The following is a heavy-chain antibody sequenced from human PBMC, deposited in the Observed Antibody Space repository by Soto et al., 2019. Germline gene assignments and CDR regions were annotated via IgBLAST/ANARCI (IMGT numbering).Heavy chain of an antibody. D-gene: IGHD6-13*01. V-gene: IGHV4-59*01. CDR2: IYYSGST. J-gene: IGHJ5*02. Sequence: SETLCLSYTVSVGSMSSDDWSWIRPPPGKGLEWIGYIYYSGSTNYNPSLKSRVTISVDTSKNQFSLKLSSVTAADTAVYYCARERRIAAAGTIGLDPWGQGTLVTVSS. CDR1: VGSMSSDD. CDR3: ARERRIAAAGTIGLDP.